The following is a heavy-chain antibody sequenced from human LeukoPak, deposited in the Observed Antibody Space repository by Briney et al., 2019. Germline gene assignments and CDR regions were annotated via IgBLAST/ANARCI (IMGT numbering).Heavy chain of an antibody. CDR3: AKDLAAGTTGGDWFDP. CDR2: IRYDGSNK. Sequence: GGSLRLPCAASGFTFSSYGMHWVRQAPGKGLEWVAFIRYDGSNKYYADSVKGRFTISRDNSKNTLYLQMNSLRAEDTAVYYCAKDLAAGTTGGDWFDPWGQGTLVTVSS. J-gene: IGHJ5*02. V-gene: IGHV3-30*02. D-gene: IGHD1-7*01. CDR1: GFTFSSYG.